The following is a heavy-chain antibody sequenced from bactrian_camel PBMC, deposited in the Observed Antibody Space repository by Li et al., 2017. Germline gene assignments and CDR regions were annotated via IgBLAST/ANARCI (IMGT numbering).Heavy chain of an antibody. CDR1: VSTTRLLC. D-gene: IGHD2*01. V-gene: IGHV3-3*01. CDR3: AADLEIRGGYCYKTNNY. Sequence: HVQLVESGGGSVQAGGSLRLSCGASVSTTRLLCMAWFCQAPGKEREGVATILDDDGSTIYADSVNGRFTISKDNAKNTLYLHMNNLKPEDSGIYYCAADLEIRGGYCYKTNNYWGQGTQVTV. J-gene: IGHJ4*01. CDR2: ILDDDGST.